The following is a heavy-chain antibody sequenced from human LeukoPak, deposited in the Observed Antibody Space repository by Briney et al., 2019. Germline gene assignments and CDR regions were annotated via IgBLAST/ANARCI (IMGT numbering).Heavy chain of an antibody. CDR2: ISGSGGST. Sequence: PGGSLRLSCAASGFTFSSYAMSWVRQAPGKGLEWVPAISGSGGSTYYADSVKGRFTISRDNSKNTVYLQMNSLRAEDTAVYYCAKVPVFSVTISEVVTDDAFDIWGQGTIVTVSS. J-gene: IGHJ3*02. D-gene: IGHD3-3*01. CDR1: GFTFSSYA. CDR3: AKVPVFSVTISEVVTDDAFDI. V-gene: IGHV3-23*01.